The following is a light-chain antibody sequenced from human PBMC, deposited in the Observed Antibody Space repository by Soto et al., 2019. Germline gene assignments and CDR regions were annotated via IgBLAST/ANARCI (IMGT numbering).Light chain of an antibody. J-gene: IGKJ5*01. CDR3: QQRNIWPPVT. Sequence: EIVLTQSPAILSVSPGERATLSCRASQSISRSLAWYQQKPGQAPRLLISDASTRATGIPARFSGSGSGTEFTLTISSLEPEDSAVYYCQQRNIWPPVTFGHGTRLEI. CDR2: DAS. CDR1: QSISRS. V-gene: IGKV3-15*01.